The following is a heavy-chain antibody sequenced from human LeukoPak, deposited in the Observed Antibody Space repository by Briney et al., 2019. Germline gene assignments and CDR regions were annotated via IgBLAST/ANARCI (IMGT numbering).Heavy chain of an antibody. J-gene: IGHJ4*02. D-gene: IGHD5-12*01. CDR3: ARGEVAMSD. Sequence: ASVKVSCKASGYTFTNYYIYWVRQAPGQGLEWMGWFNPNTGDTASAQKFQGRVTLTTDTSTRTGYMELRRLRYDDTAVYFCARGEVAMSDWGQGARVTVS. CDR1: GYTFTNYY. CDR2: FNPNTGDT. V-gene: IGHV1-2*02.